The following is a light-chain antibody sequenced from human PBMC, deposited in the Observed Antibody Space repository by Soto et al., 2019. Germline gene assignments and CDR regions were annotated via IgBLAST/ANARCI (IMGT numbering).Light chain of an antibody. CDR2: DAS. CDR3: QQRSNWPA. Sequence: EIVLTQSPATLSLSPGERATLSCRASQSVSSYLAWYQQKPGQAPRILLYDASNSATGIPARFSGSGSGTDFTLTISSLEPEDFAVDYCQQRSNWPAVGQGTKLEIK. CDR1: QSVSSY. V-gene: IGKV3-11*01. J-gene: IGKJ2*01.